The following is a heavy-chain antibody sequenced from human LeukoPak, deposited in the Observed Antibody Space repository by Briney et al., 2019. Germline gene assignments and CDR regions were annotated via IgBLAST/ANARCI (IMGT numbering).Heavy chain of an antibody. D-gene: IGHD4-11*01. V-gene: IGHV3-21*01. J-gene: IGHJ3*02. CDR1: GFTFSSYS. CDR2: ISSSSSYI. CDR3: ARGDTVTTLAFDI. Sequence: KPGGSLRLSCAASGFTFSSYSMNWVRQAPGKGLEWVSSISSSSSYIYYADSVKGRFTISRDNAKNSLYLQMNSLRAEDTAVYYCARGDTVTTLAFDIWGQGTMVTVSS.